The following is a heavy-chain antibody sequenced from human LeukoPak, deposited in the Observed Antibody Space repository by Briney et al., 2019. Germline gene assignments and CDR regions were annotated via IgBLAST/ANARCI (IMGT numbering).Heavy chain of an antibody. V-gene: IGHV1-69*05. CDR2: IIPIFGTA. CDR3: ARAPFGSMDTAMVDYFDY. Sequence: GASVKVSCKASGGTFSSYAISWVRQAPGQGLEWMGRIIPIFGTANYAQKLQGRVTITTDESTSTAYMELSSLRSEDTAVYYCARAPFGSMDTAMVDYFDYWGQGTLVTVSS. D-gene: IGHD5-18*01. CDR1: GGTFSSYA. J-gene: IGHJ4*02.